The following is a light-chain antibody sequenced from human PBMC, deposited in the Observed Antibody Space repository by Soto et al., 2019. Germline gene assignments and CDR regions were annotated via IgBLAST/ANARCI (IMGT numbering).Light chain of an antibody. Sequence: NFMLTQPHSVSESPGKTVTISCTRSSGSIASDYVHWYQQRPGSDPSTLIYDNNLRPSGVPDRFSGSIDSSSNSASLTITGLKAEDEADYYCQSYDDPKIFGGGTKLTVL. CDR2: DNN. CDR1: SGSIASDY. V-gene: IGLV6-57*04. CDR3: QSYDDPKI. J-gene: IGLJ2*01.